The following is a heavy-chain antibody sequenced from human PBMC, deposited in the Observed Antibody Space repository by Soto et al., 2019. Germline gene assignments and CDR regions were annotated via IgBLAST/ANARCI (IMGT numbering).Heavy chain of an antibody. Sequence: QVQLVQSGVEVKKPGASVKVSCQASGYTFTNNGITWLRQAPGQGLEWMGWVSAYNRNTNYAQRFQDRVTMTTDTSTRTAYMELRNLKSDDTAIYFCARERQYEPLLYWGQGTLVTVSS. V-gene: IGHV1-18*01. CDR1: GYTFTNNG. J-gene: IGHJ4*02. D-gene: IGHD2-2*01. CDR3: ARERQYEPLLY. CDR2: VSAYNRNT.